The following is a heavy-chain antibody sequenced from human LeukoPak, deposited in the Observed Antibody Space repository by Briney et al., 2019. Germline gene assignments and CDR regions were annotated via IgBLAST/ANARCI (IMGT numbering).Heavy chain of an antibody. D-gene: IGHD1-26*01. Sequence: ASVKVSCKASGGTFSNYAISWVRQAPGQGLEWMGGIIPILGTVDYAQKFQGRVTITADESTTTAYMELSSLRSEDTAVYYCARGITVGATTYGAFDIWGQGTMVTVSS. V-gene: IGHV1-69*01. CDR2: IIPILGTV. J-gene: IGHJ3*02. CDR1: GGTFSNYA. CDR3: ARGITVGATTYGAFDI.